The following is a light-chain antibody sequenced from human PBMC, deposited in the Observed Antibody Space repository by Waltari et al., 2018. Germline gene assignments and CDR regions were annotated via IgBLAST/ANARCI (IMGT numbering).Light chain of an antibody. CDR1: ALPKKY. J-gene: IGLJ2*01. CDR3: YSTDSSGNHRRV. Sequence: SYELTQPPSVSVSPGQTARITCSGDALPKKYAYWYQQKSGQAPVKVIYEDGKRPSTLPEGFSGSSSGTMATLIISGAQVEDEADYYCYSTDSSGNHRRVFGGGTKLTVL. CDR2: EDG. V-gene: IGLV3-10*01.